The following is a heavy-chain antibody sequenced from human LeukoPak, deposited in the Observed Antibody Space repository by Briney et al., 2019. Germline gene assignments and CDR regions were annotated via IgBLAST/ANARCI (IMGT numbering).Heavy chain of an antibody. V-gene: IGHV3-15*01. CDR3: ATSNLAT. CDR2: MRSKTDGGTT. CDR1: GFTFSSAW. Sequence: GGSLRLSCTASGFTFSSAWMSWVRQAPGKGLEWVGRMRSKTDGGTTEYAAPVKGRFTISRDDSKNTLYVQMNSLNTEDTAVYYCATSNLATWGQGTLVTVSS. J-gene: IGHJ5*02.